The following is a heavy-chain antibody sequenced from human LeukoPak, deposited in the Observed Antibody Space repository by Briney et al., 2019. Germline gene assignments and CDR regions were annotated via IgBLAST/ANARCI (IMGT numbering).Heavy chain of an antibody. CDR2: INHSGST. V-gene: IGHV4-61*08. Sequence: SETLSLTCTVSGGSVSSGGYYWSWIRQPPGKGLEWIGEINHSGSTNYNPSLKSRVTISVDTSKNQFSLKLSSVTAADTAVYYCARFYDSSGYPSIDPEFQHWGQGTLVTVSS. CDR3: ARFYDSSGYPSIDPEFQH. CDR1: GGSVSSGGYY. D-gene: IGHD3-22*01. J-gene: IGHJ1*01.